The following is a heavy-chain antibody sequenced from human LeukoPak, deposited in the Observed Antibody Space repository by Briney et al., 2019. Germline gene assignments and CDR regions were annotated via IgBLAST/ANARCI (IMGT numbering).Heavy chain of an antibody. D-gene: IGHD1-26*01. J-gene: IGHJ3*02. V-gene: IGHV3-53*01. Sequence: SGGSLRLSCTVSGFTVSSNSWSWVRQAPGKGLEWVSFIYSGGNTHYSDSVKGRFTLSRDNSKNTLYLQMNSLRAEDTAIYYCAKGGMGGNYGDAFDMWGQGTMVSVSS. CDR1: GFTVSSNS. CDR2: IYSGGNT. CDR3: AKGGMGGNYGDAFDM.